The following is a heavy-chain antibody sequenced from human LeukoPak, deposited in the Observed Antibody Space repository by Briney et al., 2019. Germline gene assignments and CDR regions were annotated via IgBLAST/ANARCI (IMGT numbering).Heavy chain of an antibody. V-gene: IGHV4-59*12. CDR1: GGSISNYY. Sequence: PSETLSLTCTVSGGSISNYYWSWIRQPPGKGLEWIGYIYYGGSTNFNPSLKSRVTISVDTSKNQFSLKLSSVTAADTAVYYCARDFCSSTSCYPDWFDPWGQGTLVTVSS. D-gene: IGHD2-2*01. CDR3: ARDFCSSTSCYPDWFDP. J-gene: IGHJ5*02. CDR2: IYYGGST.